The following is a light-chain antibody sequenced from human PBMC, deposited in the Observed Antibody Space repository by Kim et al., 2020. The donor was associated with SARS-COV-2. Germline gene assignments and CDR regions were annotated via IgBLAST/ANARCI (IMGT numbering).Light chain of an antibody. CDR1: QTISNY. Sequence: DIQMTQSPSSLSASVGDRVTIPCRASQTISNYLIWYQHKPGKAPKLLIYATSSLQGGVPSRFSGSGSGTDFTLTISSLQPEDFATYYCQQSYSIPWTFGQGTKVDIK. J-gene: IGKJ1*01. CDR2: ATS. CDR3: QQSYSIPWT. V-gene: IGKV1-39*01.